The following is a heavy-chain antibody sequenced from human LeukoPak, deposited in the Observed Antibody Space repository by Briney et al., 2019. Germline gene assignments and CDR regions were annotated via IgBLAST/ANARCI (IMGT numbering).Heavy chain of an antibody. CDR1: GGSFSGYY. CDR3: ARGSHPRYYYAY. V-gene: IGHV4-34*01. J-gene: IGHJ4*02. D-gene: IGHD3-10*01. CDR2: INHSGST. Sequence: SETLSLTCAVYGGSFSGYYWSWIRQPPRKGLEWIGEINHSGSTNYNPSLKSRVTISVDTSKNQFSLKLSSVTAADTAVYYCARGSHPRYYYAYWGQGTLVTVSS.